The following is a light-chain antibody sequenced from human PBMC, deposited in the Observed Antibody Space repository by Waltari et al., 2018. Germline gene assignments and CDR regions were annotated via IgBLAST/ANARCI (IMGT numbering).Light chain of an antibody. J-gene: IGKJ1*01. CDR3: MQSLQTLWT. V-gene: IGKV2-28*01. CDR1: QSLRHRNGNNY. Sequence: DIVVTQSPLSLPVTPGEPASISCRSSQSLRHRNGNNYLDWYFQKPGQSPQLLIYLGSNRASGVPDRFSGSGSGTDFTLRISRVEAEDVGVYYCMQSLQTLWTFGPGTKVEIK. CDR2: LGS.